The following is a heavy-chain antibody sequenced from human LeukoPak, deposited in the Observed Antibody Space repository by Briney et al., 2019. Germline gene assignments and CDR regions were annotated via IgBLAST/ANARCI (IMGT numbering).Heavy chain of an antibody. CDR2: INVYSGST. Sequence: ASVKVSCKASGYILSSYGIAWVRQAPGQGLEWMGWINVYSGSTNFAQKFQGRVTMTTDTSTNTAYMELSRLRSDDTAVYYCARELCTSCYIRAFDYWGQGTLVTVSS. V-gene: IGHV1-18*01. D-gene: IGHD2-2*02. CDR1: GYILSSYG. CDR3: ARELCTSCYIRAFDY. J-gene: IGHJ4*02.